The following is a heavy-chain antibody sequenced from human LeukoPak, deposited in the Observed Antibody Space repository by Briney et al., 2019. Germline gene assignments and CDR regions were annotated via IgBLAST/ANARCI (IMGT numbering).Heavy chain of an antibody. Sequence: GGSLRLSCAASGFTFSSYGMHWVRQAPGKGLEWVAFIWYDGSNKYYPDSVKGRFTISRDNSKNTLYLQMNSLRAEDTAVYYCAQNWNRVPIFDYWGQGTLVTVSS. CDR3: AQNWNRVPIFDY. V-gene: IGHV3-30*02. CDR2: IWYDGSNK. CDR1: GFTFSSYG. J-gene: IGHJ4*02. D-gene: IGHD1-1*01.